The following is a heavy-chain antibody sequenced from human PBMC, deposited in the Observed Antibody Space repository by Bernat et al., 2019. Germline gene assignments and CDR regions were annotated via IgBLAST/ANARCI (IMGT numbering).Heavy chain of an antibody. V-gene: IGHV3-30*19. D-gene: IGHD2-2*01. CDR2: IWYDGSNK. CDR3: ARDHPGYIVVVPAAAYGEGNYYYGMDV. Sequence: QVQLVESGGGVVQPGRSLRLSCAASGFTFSSYGMHWVRQAPGKGLEWVAVIWYDGSNKYYADSVKGRFTISRDNSKNTLYLQMNSLRAEDTAVYYCARDHPGYIVVVPAAAYGEGNYYYGMDVWGQGTTVTVSS. J-gene: IGHJ6*02. CDR1: GFTFSSYG.